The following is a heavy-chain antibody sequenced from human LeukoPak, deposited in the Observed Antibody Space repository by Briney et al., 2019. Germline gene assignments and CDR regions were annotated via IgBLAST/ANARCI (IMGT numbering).Heavy chain of an antibody. V-gene: IGHV1-69*04. CDR2: IIPILGIA. CDR3: ARDYSGGYYDSSGSPGY. D-gene: IGHD3-22*01. J-gene: IGHJ4*02. CDR1: GGTFSSYA. Sequence: SVKVSCKASGGTFSSYAISWVRQAPGQGLGWMGRIIPILGIANYAQKFQGRVTITADKSTSTAYMELSSLRSEDTAVYYCARDYSGGYYDSSGSPGYWGQGTLVTVSS.